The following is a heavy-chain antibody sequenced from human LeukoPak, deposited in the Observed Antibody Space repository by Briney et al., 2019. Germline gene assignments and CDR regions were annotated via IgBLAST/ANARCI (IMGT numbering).Heavy chain of an antibody. D-gene: IGHD3-16*01. CDR3: PRVPFEANYVWGPYYYYMDV. J-gene: IGHJ6*03. CDR1: GFTFSSYA. Sequence: GGSLRLSCAASGFTFSSYAMSWVRQAPGKGLEWVSSISSSSSYIYYADSVKGRFTISRDNAKNSLYLQMNSLRAEDTAVYYCPRVPFEANYVWGPYYYYMDVWGKGTTVTVSS. CDR2: ISSSSSYI. V-gene: IGHV3-21*01.